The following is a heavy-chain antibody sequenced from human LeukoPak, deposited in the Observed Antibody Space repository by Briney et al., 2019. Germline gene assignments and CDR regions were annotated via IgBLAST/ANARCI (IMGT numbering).Heavy chain of an antibody. CDR2: VYKSGDI. D-gene: IGHD3-16*01. Sequence: PSETLSLTCSVSGDSTAGRYWSWLRQSPGKGLEWLGLVYKSGDINYHPSFRSRLFVSLDRSKSQVSLRLRSVTAADTAVYYCASGKYFYDDPASLNRASRTALDVWARGTMVIVSS. CDR3: ASGKYFYDDPASLNRASRTALDV. CDR1: GDSTAGRY. J-gene: IGHJ3*01. V-gene: IGHV4-59*11.